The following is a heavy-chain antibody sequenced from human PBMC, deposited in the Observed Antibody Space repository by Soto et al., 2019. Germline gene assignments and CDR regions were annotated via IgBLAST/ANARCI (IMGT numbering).Heavy chain of an antibody. CDR1: GGSISSSSYY. CDR3: VVGRDDSSGYDAFDI. CDR2: IYYSGST. Sequence: PSETLSLTCTVSGGSISSSSYYWGWIRQPPGKGLEWIGSIYYSGSTYYNPSLKSRVTISVDTSKNQFSLKLSSVTAADTALYYCVVGRDDSSGYDAFDIWGQGTMVTVSS. D-gene: IGHD3-22*01. J-gene: IGHJ3*02. V-gene: IGHV4-39*01.